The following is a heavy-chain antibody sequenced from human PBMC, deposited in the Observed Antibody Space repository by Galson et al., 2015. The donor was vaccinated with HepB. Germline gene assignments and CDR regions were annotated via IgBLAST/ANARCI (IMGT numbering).Heavy chain of an antibody. Sequence: SLRLSCAAFGFTFSSYGMHWVRQAPGKGLEWVAVIRYDADNKYYADSVKGRFTISRDNSKNTVYLQMNRLRAEDTAVYYCAKDSRANLDKWGQGTLVTVSS. V-gene: IGHV3-30*18. CDR2: IRYDADNK. CDR1: GFTFSSYG. D-gene: IGHD1-14*01. CDR3: AKDSRANLDK. J-gene: IGHJ4*02.